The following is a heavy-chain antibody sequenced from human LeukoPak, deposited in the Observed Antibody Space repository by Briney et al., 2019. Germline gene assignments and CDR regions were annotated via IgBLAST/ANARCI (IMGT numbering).Heavy chain of an antibody. D-gene: IGHD3-10*01. J-gene: IGHJ5*02. V-gene: IGHV3-74*01. CDR2: INSDGSST. Sequence: PGGSLRLSCAASGFTFSSYWMHWVRQAPGKGLVWVSRINSDGSSTSYADSVKGRFTISRDNAKNTLYLQMNSLRAEDTAVYYCVRGRGPYGWFDPWGQGTLVAVSS. CDR3: VRGRGPYGWFDP. CDR1: GFTFSSYW.